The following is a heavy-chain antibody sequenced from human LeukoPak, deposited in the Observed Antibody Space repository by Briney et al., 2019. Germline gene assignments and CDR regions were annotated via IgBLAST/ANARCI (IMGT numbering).Heavy chain of an antibody. Sequence: GASVKVSCKASGYTFTSYGISWVRQAPGQGLEWMGWISAYNGDTNYAQKLQGRVTMTTDTSTSTAYMELRSLRSDDTAVYYCARGSGRPNSYYYYMDVWGKGTTVTISS. CDR3: ARGSGRPNSYYYYMDV. D-gene: IGHD3-10*01. CDR1: GYTFTSYG. J-gene: IGHJ6*03. V-gene: IGHV1-18*01. CDR2: ISAYNGDT.